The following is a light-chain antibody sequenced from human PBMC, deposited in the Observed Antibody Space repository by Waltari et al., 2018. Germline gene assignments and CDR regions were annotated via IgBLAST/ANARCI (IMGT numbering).Light chain of an antibody. Sequence: DIQLTQSPSSLSASPRDRVTITCRASQSINSYLNWYQQKPGKAPKLLIYGTSSLQSGVPSRFSGSGSGTDFSRTINSLQPEDFAAYYCQQTYTTPYTFGQGTKLEIK. CDR2: GTS. V-gene: IGKV1-39*01. J-gene: IGKJ2*01. CDR1: QSINSY. CDR3: QQTYTTPYT.